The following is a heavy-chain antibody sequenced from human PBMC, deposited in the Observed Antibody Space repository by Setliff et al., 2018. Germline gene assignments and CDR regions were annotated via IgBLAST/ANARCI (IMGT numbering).Heavy chain of an antibody. CDR1: GDSISNYY. V-gene: IGHV4-4*07. Sequence: SETLSLTCTVSGDSISNYYWYWIRQPAGKGLEWIGRIYVTESTKYNPSLKSRVTLSIDTSKNQFSLKLSSVTAADAALYYCAASRAYTGAVEEWFLPKTFDFWGQGSPVTVS. D-gene: IGHD3-10*01. J-gene: IGHJ4*02. CDR3: AASRAYTGAVEEWFLPKTFDF. CDR2: IYVTEST.